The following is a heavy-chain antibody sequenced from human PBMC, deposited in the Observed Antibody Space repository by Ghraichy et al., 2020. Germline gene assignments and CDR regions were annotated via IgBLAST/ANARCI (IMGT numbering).Heavy chain of an antibody. CDR2: IYFDGRT. CDR1: GASRRSSNW. J-gene: IGHJ4*02. Sequence: AVSGASRRSSNWWTWVRQSPGKGLEWIGEIYFDGRTNYNPSLKGRVTISADKSENQFSLKLTSVTAADTAVYYCARAGVSSSIDYWGRGTPVTVSS. CDR3: ARAGVSSSIDY. V-gene: IGHV4-4*02. D-gene: IGHD6-13*01.